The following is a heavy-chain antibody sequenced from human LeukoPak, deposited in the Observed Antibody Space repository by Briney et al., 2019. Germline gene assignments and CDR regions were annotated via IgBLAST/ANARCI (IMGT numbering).Heavy chain of an antibody. CDR3: ARVGYDFWSGYYQYYYYYYMDV. CDR1: GFTVSSNY. D-gene: IGHD3-3*01. V-gene: IGHV3-66*02. J-gene: IGHJ6*03. CDR2: IYSGGST. Sequence: SGGSLRLSCAASGFTVSSNYMSWVRQAPGKGLEWVSVIYSGGSTYYEDSVKGRFTISRDNSKNTLYLQMNSLRAEDTAVYYCARVGYDFWSGYYQYYYYYYMDVWGKGTTVAVSS.